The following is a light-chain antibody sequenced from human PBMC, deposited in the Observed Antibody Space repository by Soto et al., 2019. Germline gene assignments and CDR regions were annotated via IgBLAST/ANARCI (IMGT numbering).Light chain of an antibody. CDR3: QQYHNWPSWT. V-gene: IGKV3-15*01. CDR1: QSVSSY. Sequence: EIVLTQSPATLSLSPGERATLSCRASQSVSSYLAWYQQKPGQAPRLLIYDGSTRAAGVPARFSGSGSGTEFTLTISGLQSEDFAVYHCQQYHNWPSWTFGQGTKVDIK. CDR2: DGS. J-gene: IGKJ1*01.